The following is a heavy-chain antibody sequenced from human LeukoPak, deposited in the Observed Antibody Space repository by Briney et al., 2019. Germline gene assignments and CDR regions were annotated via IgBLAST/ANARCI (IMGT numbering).Heavy chain of an antibody. Sequence: GRSLRLSCAASGFTFSSYGMHWVRQAPGKGLEWVAVISYDGSNKYYADSVKGRFTISRDNSKNTLYLQMNSLRAEDTAVYYCANRYYDKSPPFDYWGQGTLVTVSS. J-gene: IGHJ4*02. D-gene: IGHD3-22*01. V-gene: IGHV3-30*19. CDR3: ANRYYDKSPPFDY. CDR2: ISYDGSNK. CDR1: GFTFSSYG.